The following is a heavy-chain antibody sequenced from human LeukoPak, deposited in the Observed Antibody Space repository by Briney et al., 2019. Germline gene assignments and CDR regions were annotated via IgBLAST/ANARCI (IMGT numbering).Heavy chain of an antibody. CDR1: GYTFTNYG. V-gene: IGHV1-18*04. CDR3: ARGFPRITMVRGLVYYDMDV. J-gene: IGHJ6*04. CDR2: ISAYNGNT. D-gene: IGHD3-10*01. Sequence: ASVKVSCKASGYTFTNYGISWVRQAPGQGLEWMGWISAYNGNTNYAQKLQGRVTMTTDTSTSTAYMELRSLRSDDTAVYYCARGFPRITMVRGLVYYDMDVWGKGTTVTVSS.